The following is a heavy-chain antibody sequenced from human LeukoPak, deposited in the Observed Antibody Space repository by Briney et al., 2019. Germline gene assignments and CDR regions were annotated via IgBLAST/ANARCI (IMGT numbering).Heavy chain of an antibody. Sequence: SETLSLTCAVYGGSFSGYYWSWIRQPPGKGLEWIGEINHSGSTNYNPSLKSRVTISVDTSKNQFSLKLSSVTAADTAVYYCARGYEDIVVVPAATGGNWFDPWGQGTLVTVSS. D-gene: IGHD2-2*01. CDR3: ARGYEDIVVVPAATGGNWFDP. V-gene: IGHV4-34*01. CDR2: INHSGST. CDR1: GGSFSGYY. J-gene: IGHJ5*02.